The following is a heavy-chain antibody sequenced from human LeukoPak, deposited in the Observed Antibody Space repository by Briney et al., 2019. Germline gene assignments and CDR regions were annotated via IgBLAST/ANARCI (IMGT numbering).Heavy chain of an antibody. J-gene: IGHJ4*02. V-gene: IGHV1-18*01. Sequence: ASVKVSCKASGYTFTSYGISWVRQAPGQGLEWMGWISAYNGNTNYAQKLQGRVTMTTDTSTSTAYMELRSLRSDDTAVYYCAKSTPGPHCGGAGCPPTLTPFDTWGQGTLVTVSS. CDR1: GYTFTSYG. CDR2: ISAYNGNT. CDR3: AKSTPGPHCGGAGCPPTLTPFDT. D-gene: IGHD2-21*01.